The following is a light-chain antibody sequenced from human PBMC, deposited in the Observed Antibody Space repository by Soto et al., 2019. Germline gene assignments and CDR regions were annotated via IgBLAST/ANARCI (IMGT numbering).Light chain of an antibody. CDR1: YSDIGAYNY. Sequence: QSVLTQPPSASGSPGQSVTIPCTGTYSDIGAYNYVSWYQQRPGEAPKRIIYEVANRPSGVSNRFSGSKSGSTASLIISRLQTEDEADYYCVSYTSSTTYVFGTGTKVTVL. V-gene: IGLV2-14*01. CDR3: VSYTSSTTYV. CDR2: EVA. J-gene: IGLJ1*01.